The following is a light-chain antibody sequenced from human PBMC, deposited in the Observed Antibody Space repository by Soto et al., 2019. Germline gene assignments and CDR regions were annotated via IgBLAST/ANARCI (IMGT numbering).Light chain of an antibody. V-gene: IGLV2-23*01. CDR1: SSDVGSYNL. Sequence: QSVLTQPASASGSPGQSITISCTGTSSDVGSYNLVSWYQQHPGKVPKLMISEDTKRPSGVSNRFSGSKSGNTASLTISGLQAEDEADYYCCSYAGSSTYVFGTGTKVTVL. CDR2: EDT. CDR3: CSYAGSSTYV. J-gene: IGLJ1*01.